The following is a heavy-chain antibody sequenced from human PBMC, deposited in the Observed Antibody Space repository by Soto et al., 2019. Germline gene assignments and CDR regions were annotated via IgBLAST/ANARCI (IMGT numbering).Heavy chain of an antibody. J-gene: IGHJ4*02. CDR3: AGPNNSSGWYFFDY. Sequence: SETLCLTCTFSCGSISSGGYSLSWIRQPPGKGLEWIGYIYNSGSTYYNPSLKSRVTISVDKSKNQFSLKLSSVTAADTAVYYCAGPNNSSGWYFFDYWGQGTLVTVSS. V-gene: IGHV4-30-2*01. CDR1: CGSISSGGYS. D-gene: IGHD6-19*01. CDR2: IYNSGST.